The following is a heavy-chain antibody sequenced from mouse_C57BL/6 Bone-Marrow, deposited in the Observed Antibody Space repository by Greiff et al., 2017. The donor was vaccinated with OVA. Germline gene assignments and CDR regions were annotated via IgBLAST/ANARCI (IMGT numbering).Heavy chain of an antibody. CDR3: TQIYYYGSSPYWYFDV. D-gene: IGHD1-1*01. CDR2: IDPENGDT. J-gene: IGHJ1*03. CDR1: GFNIKDDY. V-gene: IGHV14-4*01. Sequence: VQLQQSGAELVRPGASVKLSCTASGFNIKDDYMHWVKQRPEQGLEWIGWIDPENGDTEYASKFQGKATITADTSSNTAYLQLSSLTSEDTAVYYCTQIYYYGSSPYWYFDVWGTGTTVTVSS.